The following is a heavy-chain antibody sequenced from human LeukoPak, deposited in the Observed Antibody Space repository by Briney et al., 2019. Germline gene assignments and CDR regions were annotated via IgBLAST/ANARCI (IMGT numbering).Heavy chain of an antibody. Sequence: EASVRVSCKASGYTFTSYAMHWVRQAPGQRLEWMGWINAGNGNTKYSQKFQGRVTITRDTSASTAYMELSSLRSEDTAVYYCARVGVYCSSTSCHAGWGDGDLDYWGQGTLVTVSS. CDR1: GYTFTSYA. V-gene: IGHV1-3*01. CDR2: INAGNGNT. CDR3: ARVGVYCSSTSCHAGWGDGDLDY. D-gene: IGHD2-2*01. J-gene: IGHJ4*02.